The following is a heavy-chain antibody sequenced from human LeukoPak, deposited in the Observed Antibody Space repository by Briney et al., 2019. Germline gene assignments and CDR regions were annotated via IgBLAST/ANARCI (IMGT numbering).Heavy chain of an antibody. J-gene: IGHJ3*02. V-gene: IGHV3-23*01. CDR2: ISGSGGST. D-gene: IGHD3-10*01. Sequence: GGSLRLSCAASGFTFSSYGMSWVRQAPGKGLEWVSAISGSGGSTYYADSVKGRFTISRDNSKNTLYLQMNSLRAEDTAVYYCARAQWFGEPLDAFDIWGQGTMVTVSS. CDR1: GFTFSSYG. CDR3: ARAQWFGEPLDAFDI.